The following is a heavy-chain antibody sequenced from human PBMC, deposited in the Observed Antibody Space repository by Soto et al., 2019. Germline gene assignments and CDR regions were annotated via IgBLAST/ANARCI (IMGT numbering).Heavy chain of an antibody. D-gene: IGHD2-2*03. V-gene: IGHV1-18*01. CDR1: GGTFSSYA. Sequence: ASVKVSCKASGGTFSSYAISWVRQAPGQGLEWMGWITTDKGKTTYAQKFQGRVAMTTDTSTSTAYMELRSLRSDDTAVYYCARSGYCISTSCLNNWFDPWGQGTLVTVSS. J-gene: IGHJ5*02. CDR2: ITTDKGKT. CDR3: ARSGYCISTSCLNNWFDP.